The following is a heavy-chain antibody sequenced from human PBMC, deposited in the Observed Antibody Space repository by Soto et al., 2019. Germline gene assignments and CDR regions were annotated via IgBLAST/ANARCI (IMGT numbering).Heavy chain of an antibody. J-gene: IGHJ4*02. CDR2: IYYSGST. CDR3: ARSHRYGDYFLLY. Sequence: SETLSLTCTVSGGSISSYYWSWIRQPPGKGLEWIGYIYYSGSTNYNPSLKSRVTISVDTSKNQFSLKLSSVTAADTAVYYCARSHRYGDYFLLYWGQGTLVTVSS. CDR1: GGSISSYY. V-gene: IGHV4-59*08. D-gene: IGHD4-17*01.